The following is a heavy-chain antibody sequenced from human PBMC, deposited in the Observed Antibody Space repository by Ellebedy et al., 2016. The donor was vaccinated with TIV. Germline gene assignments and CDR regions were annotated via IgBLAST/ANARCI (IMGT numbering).Heavy chain of an antibody. CDR1: GGTFSNYA. CDR2: IIPIFGTV. J-gene: IGHJ3*02. Sequence: AASVQVSCKASGGTFSNYAINWVRQAPGQGLEWMGGIIPIFGTVNYAQKFQGRVTISADKSTGTAYMYVSSLRSEDTAVYYCANGSRDAFDIWGQGTMVTVSS. CDR3: ANGSRDAFDI. V-gene: IGHV1-69*06.